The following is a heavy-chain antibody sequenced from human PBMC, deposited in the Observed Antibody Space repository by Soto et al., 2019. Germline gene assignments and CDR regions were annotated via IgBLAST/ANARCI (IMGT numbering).Heavy chain of an antibody. V-gene: IGHV3-48*01. J-gene: IGHJ2*01. CDR3: ATLNSSGWFKGNWYFDL. CDR2: ISSSSSTI. D-gene: IGHD6-19*01. Sequence: GGSLRLSCAASGFTFSSYSMNWVRQAPGKGLEWVSYISSSSSTIYYADSVKGRFTISRDNAKNSLYLQMNSLRAEDTAVYYCATLNSSGWFKGNWYFDLWGRGTLVTVSS. CDR1: GFTFSSYS.